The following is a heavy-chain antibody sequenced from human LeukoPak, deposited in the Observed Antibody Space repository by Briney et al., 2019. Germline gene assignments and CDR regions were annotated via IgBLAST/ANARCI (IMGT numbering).Heavy chain of an antibody. CDR1: GFTFSSYG. D-gene: IGHD1-1*01. J-gene: IGHJ6*02. Sequence: GGSLRLSCAASGFTFSSYGMHWVRQAPGKGLEWVAVISYDGSNKYYADSVKGRFTISRDNSKNTLYLQMNSLRAEDTAVYYCARDRGLERLSGMDVWGQGTTVTVSS. CDR2: ISYDGSNK. CDR3: ARDRGLERLSGMDV. V-gene: IGHV3-30*03.